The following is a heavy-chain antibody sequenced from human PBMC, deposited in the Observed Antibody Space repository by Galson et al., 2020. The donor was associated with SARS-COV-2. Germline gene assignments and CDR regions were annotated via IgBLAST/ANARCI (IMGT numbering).Heavy chain of an antibody. J-gene: IGHJ4*02. D-gene: IGHD6-6*01. Sequence: GESLKISCAASGFTFSRNGMHWVRQAPGKGLEWVAVISFDGSNKYYADSVKGRFTISRDNSKNTLYLQMNSLRVEDTAVYYCAKAYSSSSGLDYWGQGTLVTVSS. CDR2: ISFDGSNK. CDR3: AKAYSSSSGLDY. V-gene: IGHV3-30*18. CDR1: GFTFSRNG.